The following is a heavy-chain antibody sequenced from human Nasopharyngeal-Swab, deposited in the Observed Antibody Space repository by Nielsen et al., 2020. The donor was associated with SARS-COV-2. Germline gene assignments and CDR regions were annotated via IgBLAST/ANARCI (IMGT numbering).Heavy chain of an antibody. V-gene: IGHV3-53*01. J-gene: IGHJ4*02. CDR3: ARGGSSWDGLGFFDY. CDR1: GFTVSTNY. CDR2: IYSDGSP. Sequence: GESLKISCAASGFTVSTNYMSWVRQAPGQGLEWVSVIYSDGSPYYVDSVKGRFTISRDTSKNILYLQMNSLRAEDTAVYYCARGGSSWDGLGFFDYWGQGTLVTVSS. D-gene: IGHD6-13*01.